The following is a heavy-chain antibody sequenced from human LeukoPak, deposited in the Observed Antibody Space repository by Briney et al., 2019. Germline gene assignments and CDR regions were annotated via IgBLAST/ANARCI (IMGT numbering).Heavy chain of an antibody. Sequence: ASVKVSCKASGYSFTGYYLFWVRQAPRQGLEWMGWINPNSGGTNYAQKFQGRVTMTRDTSISTAYMELSRLTSDDTAVYYCASPGGMVRGDLDYWGQGTLVTVSS. CDR3: ASPGGMVRGDLDY. J-gene: IGHJ4*02. V-gene: IGHV1-2*02. CDR1: GYSFTGYY. CDR2: INPNSGGT. D-gene: IGHD3-10*01.